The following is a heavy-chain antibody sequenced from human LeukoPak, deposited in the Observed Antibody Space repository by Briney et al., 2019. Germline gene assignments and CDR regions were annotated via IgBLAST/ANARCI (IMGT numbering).Heavy chain of an antibody. V-gene: IGHV3-30*18. CDR3: AKDQGYCSGGSCYLTIDY. J-gene: IGHJ4*02. CDR1: GFTFSSYG. CDR2: ISYDGSNK. Sequence: GGSLRLSCAASGFTFSSYGMPWVRQAPGKGLEWVAVISYDGSNKYYADSVKGRFTISRDNSKNTLYLQMNSLRAEDTAVYYCAKDQGYCSGGSCYLTIDYWGQGTLVTVSS. D-gene: IGHD2-15*01.